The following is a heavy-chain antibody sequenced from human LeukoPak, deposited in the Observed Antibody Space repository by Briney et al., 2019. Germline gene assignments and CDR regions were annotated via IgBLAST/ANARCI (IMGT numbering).Heavy chain of an antibody. J-gene: IGHJ4*02. CDR1: GFTFSSSA. D-gene: IGHD1-26*01. CDR2: ISDTGSST. V-gene: IGHV3-23*01. Sequence: GGSLRLSCAASGFTFSSSAMSWVRQAPEKGLEWVSAISDTGSSTYYADSVKGRFTISRDNSKNTLYLQMNSLRAEDTAVYYCARGVGSGSRLRAGDYWGQGTLVTVSS. CDR3: ARGVGSGSRLRAGDY.